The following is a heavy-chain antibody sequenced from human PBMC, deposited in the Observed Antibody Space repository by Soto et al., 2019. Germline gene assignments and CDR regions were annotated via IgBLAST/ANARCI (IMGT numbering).Heavy chain of an antibody. J-gene: IGHJ4*02. D-gene: IGHD2-8*01. Sequence: ASVKVSCKASGYTFTSYGISWVRQAPGQGLEWMGWISAYNGNTNYAQKLQGRVTMTTDTSTSTAYMELRSLRSDDTAVYYCLRAEEIVLVVYDKFAFWGQGALVTVSS. CDR1: GYTFTSYG. V-gene: IGHV1-18*01. CDR2: ISAYNGNT. CDR3: LRAEEIVLVVYDKFAF.